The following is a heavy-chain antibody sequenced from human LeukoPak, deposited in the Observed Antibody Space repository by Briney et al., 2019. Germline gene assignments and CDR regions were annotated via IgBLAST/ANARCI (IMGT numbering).Heavy chain of an antibody. CDR3: ARGIWNSGSWGPYYFDS. J-gene: IGHJ4*02. V-gene: IGHV1-3*01. CDR1: GYMFSDYA. CDR2: INAGNGKI. Sequence: ASVKVSCKASGYMFSDYAMQRVRQAPGQGPEWMGWINAGNGKIKYSQKFQDRVSITRDTSATTAYMELSSLRSEDTAVYYCARGIWNSGSWGPYYFDSWGQGTLVTVSS. D-gene: IGHD1-7*01.